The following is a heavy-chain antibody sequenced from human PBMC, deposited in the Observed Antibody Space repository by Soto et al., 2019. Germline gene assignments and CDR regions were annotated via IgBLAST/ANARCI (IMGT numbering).Heavy chain of an antibody. J-gene: IGHJ6*02. CDR3: ARTPNNGRAGVYGMDV. Sequence: QVLLVQSGAEVKKPGASVKVSCKASGYTFTDYYIHWVRQAPGQGLEWMGWIDGDSGDTKYAQKCQDWVTMTRDTTINTGYMELSRLTSDDTAVYYCARTPNNGRAGVYGMDVWGQGTTVTVSS. CDR1: GYTFTDYY. V-gene: IGHV1-2*04. CDR2: IDGDSGDT. D-gene: IGHD1-26*01.